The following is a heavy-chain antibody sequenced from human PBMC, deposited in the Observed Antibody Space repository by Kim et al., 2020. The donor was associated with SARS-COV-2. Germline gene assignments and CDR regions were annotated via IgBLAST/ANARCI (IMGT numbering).Heavy chain of an antibody. CDR2: IKQDGSEK. D-gene: IGHD6-13*01. V-gene: IGHV3-7*01. J-gene: IGHJ4*02. CDR1: GFTFSSYW. CDR3: ARTPGYSSSWYGAYFDY. Sequence: GGSLRLSGAASGFTFSSYWMSWVRQAPRKWLEWVANIKQDGSEKYYVDSVKCRFTISRDNAKNSLYLQMNSLRAEDTAVYYCARTPGYSSSWYGAYFDYWGQGTLVTVSS.